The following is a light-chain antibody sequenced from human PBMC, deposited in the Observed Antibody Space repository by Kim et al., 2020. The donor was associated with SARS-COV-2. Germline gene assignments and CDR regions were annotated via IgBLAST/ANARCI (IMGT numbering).Light chain of an antibody. Sequence: DIQMTQSPSTLSASVGDRFTITCRASQSISSWLAWYQQKPGKAPKLLIYKASSLESGVPSRFSGSGSGTEFTLTISSLQPDDFATYYCQQWWTFGQGTKVDIK. J-gene: IGKJ1*01. CDR3: QQWWT. CDR1: QSISSW. CDR2: KAS. V-gene: IGKV1-5*03.